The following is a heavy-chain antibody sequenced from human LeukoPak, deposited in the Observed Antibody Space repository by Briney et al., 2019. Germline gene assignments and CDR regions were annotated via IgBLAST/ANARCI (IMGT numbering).Heavy chain of an antibody. Sequence: ASVKVSCKASGYTFTGYYMHWVRQAPGQGLEWMGWINPNSGGTNYAQKCQGRVTMTRDTSISTAYMELSRLRSDDTAVYYCAREKPSITMVRGDIFDYWGQGTLVTVSS. J-gene: IGHJ4*02. CDR1: GYTFTGYY. V-gene: IGHV1-2*02. CDR2: INPNSGGT. D-gene: IGHD3-10*01. CDR3: AREKPSITMVRGDIFDY.